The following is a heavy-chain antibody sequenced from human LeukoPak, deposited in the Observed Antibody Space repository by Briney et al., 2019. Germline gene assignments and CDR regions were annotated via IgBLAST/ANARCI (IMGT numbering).Heavy chain of an antibody. CDR2: IYYSGST. V-gene: IGHV4-39*07. Sequence: SETLSLTCTVSGGSISSSSYYWGWIRQPPGKGLEWIGSIYYSGSTYYNPSLKSRVTISVDTSKNQFSLKLSSVTAADTAVYYCARGHYDRGGFDYWGQGTLVTVSS. CDR1: GGSISSSSYY. D-gene: IGHD3-22*01. CDR3: ARGHYDRGGFDY. J-gene: IGHJ4*02.